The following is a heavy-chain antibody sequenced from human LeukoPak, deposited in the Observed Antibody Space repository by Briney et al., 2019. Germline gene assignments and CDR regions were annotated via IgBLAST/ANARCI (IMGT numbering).Heavy chain of an antibody. J-gene: IGHJ3*02. D-gene: IGHD5-24*01. Sequence: SETLSLTCSVSGGSVRSYSWSWIRQPLGKGLEWIGYVHNSGTTNYKPSLKSRVIISVETTKNQFSLKLSSVTATDTAVYYCARHGGESLVATILHAFDIWGQGTMVTVSS. CDR3: ARHGGESLVATILHAFDI. CDR2: VHNSGTT. CDR1: GGSVRSYS. V-gene: IGHV4-59*08.